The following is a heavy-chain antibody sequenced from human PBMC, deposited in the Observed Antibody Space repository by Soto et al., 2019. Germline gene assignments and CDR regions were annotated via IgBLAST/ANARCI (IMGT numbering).Heavy chain of an antibody. CDR1: GFTFSSCI. D-gene: IGHD3-16*01. J-gene: IGHJ4*02. CDR3: AREMRRSPFDY. CDR2: ASFDQTYK. Sequence: QLQLVESGGGVVQPGRSLRLSCTASGFTFSSCIMHWVRQAPGKGLEWVALASFDQTYKSYTDSVKGRFTISRDDSRNTVYLQMNSLRPEDTAIYYCAREMRRSPFDYWGQGTRVTVSS. V-gene: IGHV3-30-3*01.